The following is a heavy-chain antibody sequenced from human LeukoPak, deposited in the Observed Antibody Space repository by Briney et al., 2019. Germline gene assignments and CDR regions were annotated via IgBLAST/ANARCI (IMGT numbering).Heavy chain of an antibody. D-gene: IGHD3-16*01. CDR1: GYTFTAYY. J-gene: IGHJ3*02. CDR3: ARTLYDNDAFDI. Sequence: ASVKVSCKASGYTFTAYYIHLVRQAPGQGLEWMGRINPYSGGTNYAQKFQGRVTMTRDTSISTAYMELSRLRSDDTAVYYCARTLYDNDAFDIWGQGTMVTVSS. CDR2: INPYSGGT. V-gene: IGHV1-2*06.